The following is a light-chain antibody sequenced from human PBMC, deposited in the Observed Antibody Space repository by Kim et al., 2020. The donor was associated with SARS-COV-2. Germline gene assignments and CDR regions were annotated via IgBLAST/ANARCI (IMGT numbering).Light chain of an antibody. V-gene: IGKV3-11*01. CDR1: QSVSSY. CDR3: QQRSNWPPKYT. Sequence: SPGERATPACRASQSVSSYLAWYQQKPGHAPRLLIYDASNRATGIPARFSGSGSGTDFTLTISSLEPEDFAVYYCQQRSNWPPKYTFGQGTKLEI. J-gene: IGKJ2*01. CDR2: DAS.